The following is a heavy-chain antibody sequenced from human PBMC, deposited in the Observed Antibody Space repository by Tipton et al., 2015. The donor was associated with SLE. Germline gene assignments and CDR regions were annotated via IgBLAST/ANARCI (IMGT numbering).Heavy chain of an antibody. Sequence: TLSLTCSVSTYSLINCHYLACVRQPPGKGLEWIVTVYHTGNTYYNPSLKSRVTMSVDTSKNQFSLKLNSVTAADTAVYYCAKNSGSYYFDDWGQGTLVTV. CDR2: VYHTGNT. J-gene: IGHJ4*02. CDR1: TYSLINCHY. V-gene: IGHV4-38-2*01. CDR3: AKNSGSYYFDD. D-gene: IGHD3-10*01.